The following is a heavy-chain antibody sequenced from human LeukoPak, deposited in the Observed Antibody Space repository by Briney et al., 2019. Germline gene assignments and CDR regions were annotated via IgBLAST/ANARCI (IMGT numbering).Heavy chain of an antibody. D-gene: IGHD3-9*01. Sequence: GASVKVSCKASGYTFTGYYMHWVRQAPGKGLEWMGGFDPEDGETIYAQKFQGRVTMTEDTSTDTAYMELSSLRSEDTAVYYCATGLRYPPTNWFDPWGQGTLVTVSS. CDR1: GYTFTGYY. CDR2: FDPEDGET. CDR3: ATGLRYPPTNWFDP. J-gene: IGHJ5*02. V-gene: IGHV1-24*01.